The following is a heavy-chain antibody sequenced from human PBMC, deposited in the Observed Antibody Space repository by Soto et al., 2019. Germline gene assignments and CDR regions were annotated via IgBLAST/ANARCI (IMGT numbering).Heavy chain of an antibody. Sequence: QVQLVESGGGVVQPGRSLRLSCAVSGFSFSDHGMHWVRQAPGKGLEWVAVISHDGRNKRYGDTVRGRITISRDNSKNTVYLEMNSLTVDDTGIYYGARDHWKQWLGYLDYWGQGALVTVSS. CDR2: ISHDGRNK. CDR3: ARDHWKQWLGYLDY. V-gene: IGHV3-30*03. CDR1: GFSFSDHG. D-gene: IGHD6-19*01. J-gene: IGHJ4*02.